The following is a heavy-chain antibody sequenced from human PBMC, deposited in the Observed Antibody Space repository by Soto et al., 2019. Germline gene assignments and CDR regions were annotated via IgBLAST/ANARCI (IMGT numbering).Heavy chain of an antibody. CDR2: IYPGDSDT. D-gene: IGHD2-15*01. CDR3: ATHRRNKGSSYYYYGMDV. CDR1: GYSFISYW. J-gene: IGHJ6*02. Sequence: GESLKISCKGSGYSFISYWIGWVRQMPGKGLEWMGIIYPGDSDTRYSPSFQGQVTISADKSISTAYLQWSSLKASDTAMYYCATHRRNKGSSYYYYGMDVWGQGTTVTV. V-gene: IGHV5-51*01.